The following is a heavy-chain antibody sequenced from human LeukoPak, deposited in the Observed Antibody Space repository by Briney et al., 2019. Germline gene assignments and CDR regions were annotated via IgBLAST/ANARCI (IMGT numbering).Heavy chain of an antibody. V-gene: IGHV6-1*01. CDR1: GDSVSSNSAA. CDR3: ARDAGGTIRWSYYFYY. CDR2: TYYRSKWCY. Sequence: SQTLSLTCAISGDSVSSNSAAWNWIRQTPSRGLEWLGRTYYRSKWCYDYAVSVKGRITINPDTSRNQFSLQLNSVTADDTAVYYCARDAGGTIRWSYYFYYWGQGTLVTVSS. D-gene: IGHD3-10*01. J-gene: IGHJ4*02.